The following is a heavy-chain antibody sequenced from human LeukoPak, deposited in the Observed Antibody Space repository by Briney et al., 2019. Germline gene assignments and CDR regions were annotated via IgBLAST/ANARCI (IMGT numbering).Heavy chain of an antibody. D-gene: IGHD4-23*01. V-gene: IGHV4-39*01. CDR1: GXSISSSSYY. Sequence: PSETLSLTCTVSGXSISSSSYYWGWVRQPPGKGPEWIVTIYYSGTTYYNPSLKSRVTVSVDTSKNQFSLRLSSVTAADTAVYFCARYVVTRGYSFDYWGQGTLVTVSS. CDR3: ARYVVTRGYSFDY. J-gene: IGHJ4*02. CDR2: IYYSGTT.